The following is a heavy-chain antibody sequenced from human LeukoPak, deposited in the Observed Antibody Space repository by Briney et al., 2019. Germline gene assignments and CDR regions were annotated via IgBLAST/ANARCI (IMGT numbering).Heavy chain of an antibody. CDR1: GYTFTDYY. CDR3: AREVGKDGYNLDDY. Sequence: GASVKVSCKASGYTFTDYYIHWVRQAPGQGLEWMGWINPNNGGIHYSQRFQGRVTMTRDTSISTAYVELSRLRSDDTAVYYCAREVGKDGYNLDDYWGQGTLVTVSS. D-gene: IGHD5-24*01. CDR2: INPNNGGI. J-gene: IGHJ4*02. V-gene: IGHV1-2*02.